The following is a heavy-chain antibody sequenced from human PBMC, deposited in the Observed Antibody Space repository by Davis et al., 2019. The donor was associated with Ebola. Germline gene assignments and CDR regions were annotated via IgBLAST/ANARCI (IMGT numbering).Heavy chain of an antibody. CDR1: GGSISSSSYY. Sequence: SETLSLTCTVSGGSISSSSYYWGWIRQPPGKGLEWIGSIYYSGSTYYNPSLKSRVTISVDKSKNQFSLKLSSVTAADTAVYYCARSGPGWLRKYYFDYWGQGTLVTVSS. CDR2: IYYSGST. D-gene: IGHD5-12*01. J-gene: IGHJ4*02. CDR3: ARSGPGWLRKYYFDY. V-gene: IGHV4-39*07.